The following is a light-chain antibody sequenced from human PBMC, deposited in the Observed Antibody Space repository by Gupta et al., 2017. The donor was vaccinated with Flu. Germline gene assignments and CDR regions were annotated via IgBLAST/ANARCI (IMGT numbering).Light chain of an antibody. CDR1: QNVGGTI. V-gene: IGKV3-20*01. J-gene: IGKJ4*01. CDR3: QQYGSSPLT. CDR2: GAS. Sequence: TATLSCRASQNVGGTIFIAWYQQKSGQAPRLLIYGASNRATGIPDRFSGSGSGTDFTLTITRLEPEDFAVYYCQQYGSSPLTFGGGTKVEIK.